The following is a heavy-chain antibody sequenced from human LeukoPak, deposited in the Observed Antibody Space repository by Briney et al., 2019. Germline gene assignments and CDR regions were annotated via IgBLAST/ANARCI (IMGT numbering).Heavy chain of an antibody. V-gene: IGHV5-51*01. D-gene: IGHD4-11*01. CDR3: ARRRSHDYNNYAQYCFDY. CDR1: GYSFTTFW. J-gene: IGHJ4*02. Sequence: GESLKISCKGSGYSFTTFWIGWVRQLPGKGLELMGIIYPGDSDTRYSPSFQGQVTISVGKSISTAYLQWSSLKASDTAMYYCARRRSHDYNNYAQYCFDYWGQGTLVTVSS. CDR2: IYPGDSDT.